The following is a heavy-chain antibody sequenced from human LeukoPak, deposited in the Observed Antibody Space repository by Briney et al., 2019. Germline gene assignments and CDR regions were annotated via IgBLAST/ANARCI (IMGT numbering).Heavy chain of an antibody. D-gene: IGHD3-10*01. V-gene: IGHV3-23*01. CDR2: ISGSGGST. CDR1: GFTFSSYA. J-gene: IGHJ4*02. CDR3: AKQITMVREFDY. Sequence: PGGSLRLSCAASGFTFSSYAMSWVRQAPGKGLEWVSAISGSGGSTYYADFVKGRFTISRDNSKNTLYLQMNSLRAEDTAVYYCAKQITMVREFDYWGQGTLVTVSS.